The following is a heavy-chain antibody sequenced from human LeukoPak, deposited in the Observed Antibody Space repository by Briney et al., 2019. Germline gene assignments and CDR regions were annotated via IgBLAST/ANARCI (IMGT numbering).Heavy chain of an antibody. CDR3: ARESGSGYMDV. D-gene: IGHD3-10*01. CDR1: GFTFSSYW. CDR2: IKQDGSEK. J-gene: IGHJ6*03. V-gene: IGHV3-7*01. Sequence: GGSLRLTCAASGFTFSSYWMSWVRQAPGKGLEWVANIKQDGSEKYYVDSVKGRFTISRDNAKNSLYLQMNSLRAEDTAVYYCARESGSGYMDVWGKGTTVTVSS.